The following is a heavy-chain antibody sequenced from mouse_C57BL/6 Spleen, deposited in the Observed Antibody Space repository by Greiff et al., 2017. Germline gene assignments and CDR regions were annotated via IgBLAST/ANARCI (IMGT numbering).Heavy chain of an antibody. D-gene: IGHD1-1*01. J-gene: IGHJ2*01. CDR3: ARNTTNN. Sequence: VQLQQPGAELVRPGTSVKLSCKASGYSFTSYWMHWVKQRPGQGLEWIGVIDPSDSYTNYNQKFKGKATLTVDTSSSTAYMQLSSLTSEDSAVYYCARNTTNNWGQGTTLTVSS. CDR2: IDPSDSYT. CDR1: GYSFTSYW. V-gene: IGHV1-59*01.